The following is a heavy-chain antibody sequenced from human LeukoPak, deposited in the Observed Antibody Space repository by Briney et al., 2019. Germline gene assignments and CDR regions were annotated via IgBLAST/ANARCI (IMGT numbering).Heavy chain of an antibody. CDR1: GFTFSNYW. Sequence: GGSLRLSCAASGFTFSNYWMHWVRQAPGKGLVWVSRINSDGINTSYADSVKGRFTISRDNCKSTVSLQMNSLRAEDTALYYCVRDLDWGAFDVWGQGTMVTVSS. V-gene: IGHV3-74*01. D-gene: IGHD3/OR15-3a*01. CDR3: VRDLDWGAFDV. CDR2: INSDGINT. J-gene: IGHJ3*01.